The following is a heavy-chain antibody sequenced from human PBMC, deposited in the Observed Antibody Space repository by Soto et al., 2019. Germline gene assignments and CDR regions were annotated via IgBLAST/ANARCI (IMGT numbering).Heavy chain of an antibody. V-gene: IGHV4-59*01. Sequence: TSETLSLTCTVSGGSINNYYLSWIRQSPGKGLEWIGYIYYSGTTNYNPSLKSRVTISIDRSENQFSLKVSSVTAADTAVYFCTRATYYRYYFDVWGHGTLVTVSS. CDR1: GGSINNYY. CDR3: TRATYYRYYFDV. CDR2: IYYSGTT. J-gene: IGHJ4*01. D-gene: IGHD3-10*01.